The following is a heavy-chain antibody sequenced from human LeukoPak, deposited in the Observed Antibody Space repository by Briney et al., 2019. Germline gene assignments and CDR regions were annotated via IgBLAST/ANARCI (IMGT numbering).Heavy chain of an antibody. CDR3: ARWLGAALPRSNALDI. CDR1: GGSISSGSYY. J-gene: IGHJ3*02. Sequence: SETLSLTCTVSGGSISSGSYYWSWIRQPAGKGLEWIGRIYTSGSTNYNPSLKSRVTISVDTSKNQFSLKLSSVTAADTAVYYCARWLGAALPRSNALDIWGQGTMATVSS. V-gene: IGHV4-61*02. D-gene: IGHD6-6*01. CDR2: IYTSGST.